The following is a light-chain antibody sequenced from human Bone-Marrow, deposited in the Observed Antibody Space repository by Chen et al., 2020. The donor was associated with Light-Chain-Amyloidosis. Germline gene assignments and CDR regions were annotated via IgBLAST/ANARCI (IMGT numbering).Light chain of an antibody. J-gene: IGLJ1*01. CDR1: SSDVGGDNH. CDR3: SSYTITNTLV. V-gene: IGLV2-14*01. CDR2: EVT. Sequence: QSALTQPASVSGSPGHWITISCTGTSSDVGGDNHVSWYQQHPDKAPKLMIYEVTNRPSWVPDRFSGSKSDNTASLTISGLQTEYEADYFCSSYTITNTLVFGSGTRVTV.